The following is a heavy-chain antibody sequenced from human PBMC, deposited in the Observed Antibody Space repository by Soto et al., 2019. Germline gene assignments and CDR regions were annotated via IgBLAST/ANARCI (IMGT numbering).Heavy chain of an antibody. CDR3: ARDQGSHPGD. CDR2: IHHSGST. V-gene: IGHV4-4*02. J-gene: IGHJ4*02. CDR1: GLSISSDNW. Sequence: QVQLQESGPGLVRPSGTVSLTCAVSGLSISSDNWWSWVRQPPGKGLEWIGEIHHSGSTNYNPSLKSRVTMSVVPSKDLFSLTLNSVNAADTAFYYCARDQGSHPGDWGQGTLVCVSS. D-gene: IGHD6-13*01.